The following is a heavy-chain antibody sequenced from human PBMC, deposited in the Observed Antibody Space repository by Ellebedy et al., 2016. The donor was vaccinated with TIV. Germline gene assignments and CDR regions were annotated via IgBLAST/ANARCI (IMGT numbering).Heavy chain of an antibody. D-gene: IGHD6-19*01. CDR2: FDPEDGET. CDR1: GYTLTELS. V-gene: IGHV1-24*01. Sequence: ASVKVSCXVSGYTLTELSMHWVRQAPGKGLEWMGGFDPEDGETIYAQKFQGRVTMTEDTSTDTAYMELSSLRSEDTAVYYCATDLLLGGWLIDHGAGFDYWGQGTLVTVSS. CDR3: ATDLLLGGWLIDHGAGFDY. J-gene: IGHJ4*02.